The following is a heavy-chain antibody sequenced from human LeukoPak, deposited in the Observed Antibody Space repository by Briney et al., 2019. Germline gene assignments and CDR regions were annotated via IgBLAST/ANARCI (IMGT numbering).Heavy chain of an antibody. CDR2: MNPNSGNT. V-gene: IGHV1-8*03. Sequence: ASVKVSCKASGYTFTSYDINWVRQATGQGLEWMGWMNPNSGNTGYAQKFQGRVTITRNTSISTAYMELNSLRAEDTAVYYCARAGYCSSTSCYGPWNYWGQGTLVTVSS. CDR1: GYTFTSYD. D-gene: IGHD2-2*01. J-gene: IGHJ4*02. CDR3: ARAGYCSSTSCYGPWNY.